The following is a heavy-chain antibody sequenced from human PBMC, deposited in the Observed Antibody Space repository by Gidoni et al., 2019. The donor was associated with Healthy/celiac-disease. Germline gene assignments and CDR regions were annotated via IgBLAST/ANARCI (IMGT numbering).Heavy chain of an antibody. CDR1: GFTFSSYG. Sequence: QVQLVESGGGVVQPGRSLRLSCAASGFTFSSYGLHWVRQAPGKGLEWVAVIWYDGSNKYYADSVKGRFTISRDNSKNTLYLQMNSLRAEDTAVYYCARDQDLSIEMATLGLFDYWGQGTLVTVSS. D-gene: IGHD5-12*01. V-gene: IGHV3-33*01. CDR2: IWYDGSNK. CDR3: ARDQDLSIEMATLGLFDY. J-gene: IGHJ4*02.